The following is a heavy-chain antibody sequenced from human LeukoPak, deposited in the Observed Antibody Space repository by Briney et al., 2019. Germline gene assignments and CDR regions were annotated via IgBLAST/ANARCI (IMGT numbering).Heavy chain of an antibody. J-gene: IGHJ5*02. CDR1: GGSISSGSYY. V-gene: IGHV4-61*02. Sequence: ASQTLSLTCTVSGGSISSGSYYWSWIRQPAGKGLEWTGRIYTSGSTNYNPSLKSRVTISVDTSKNQFSLNVNSVTAADTAVYYCARGFYSSWNWFDPWGQGTLVTVSS. CDR2: IYTSGST. CDR3: ARGFYSSWNWFDP. D-gene: IGHD6-13*01.